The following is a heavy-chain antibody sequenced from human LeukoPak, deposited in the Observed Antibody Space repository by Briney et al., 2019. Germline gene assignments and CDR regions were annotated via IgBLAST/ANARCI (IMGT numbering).Heavy chain of an antibody. Sequence: PPGGSLRLSCAASGFTLSSYAMSWVRQAPGKGLEWVSAISGSTYYADSVKGRFTISRDNSKNTLYLQMNSLRAEDTAVYYCAREEWELYSPPLDYWGQGTLVTVSS. CDR3: AREEWELYSPPLDY. D-gene: IGHD1-26*01. J-gene: IGHJ4*02. CDR2: ISGST. CDR1: GFTLSSYA. V-gene: IGHV3-23*01.